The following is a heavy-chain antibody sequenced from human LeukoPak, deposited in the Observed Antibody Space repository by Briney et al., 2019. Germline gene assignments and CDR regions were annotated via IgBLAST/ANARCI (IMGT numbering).Heavy chain of an antibody. CDR1: GFTFSNYW. J-gene: IGHJ5*02. D-gene: IGHD6-19*01. CDR2: LNSDARST. V-gene: IGHV3-74*01. CDR3: ARGADTGYSSDS. Sequence: GGSLRLSCAASGFTFSNYWMHWVRQAPGKGLVWVSRLNSDARSTSYADSVKGRFTISRDNTKNTLYLQMNSLRAEDTAVYYCARGADTGYSSDSWGQGTLVTVSS.